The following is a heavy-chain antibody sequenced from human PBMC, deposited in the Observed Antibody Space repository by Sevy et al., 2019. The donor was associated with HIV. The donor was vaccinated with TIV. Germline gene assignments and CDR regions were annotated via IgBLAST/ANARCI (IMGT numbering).Heavy chain of an antibody. CDR2: IYTGGIT. CDR3: ARGGYYDTSGLPEDL. V-gene: IGHV3-53*01. D-gene: IGHD3-22*01. Sequence: GGSLRLSCVASGITVSRNYMTWVRQAPGKGLEWVSIIYTGGITKYADSVKGRLTMSRDNSRNTVYLQMNNLRAGDTAVYYCARGGYYDTSGLPEDLWGRGTLVTVSS. CDR1: GITVSRNY. J-gene: IGHJ4*02.